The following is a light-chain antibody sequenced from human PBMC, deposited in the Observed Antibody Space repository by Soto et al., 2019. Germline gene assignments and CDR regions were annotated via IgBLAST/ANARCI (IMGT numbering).Light chain of an antibody. Sequence: DIVLTQSPATLSLSTGERATLSCRASQSVSSYLAWYQQKPGQAPRLLIYDASNRATGIPARFSGSGSGTDFTLTISSLQPDDFATYYCQQYDEYPYTFGQGTRLEIK. CDR3: QQYDEYPYT. CDR2: DAS. J-gene: IGKJ5*01. CDR1: QSVSSY. V-gene: IGKV3-11*01.